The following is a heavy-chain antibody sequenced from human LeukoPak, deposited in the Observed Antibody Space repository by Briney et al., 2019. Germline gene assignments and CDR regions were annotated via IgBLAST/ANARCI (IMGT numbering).Heavy chain of an antibody. V-gene: IGHV3-21*01. D-gene: IGHD3-22*01. CDR1: GFTVSNNY. Sequence: GGSLRLSCVASGFTVSNNYMMWVRQAPGKGLEWVSSISSSSSYIYYADSVKGRFTISRDNAKNSLYLQMNSLRAEDTAVYYCARDVTEYYYDSSGYRSPYYYYGMDVWGQGTTVTVSS. J-gene: IGHJ6*02. CDR3: ARDVTEYYYDSSGYRSPYYYYGMDV. CDR2: ISSSSSYI.